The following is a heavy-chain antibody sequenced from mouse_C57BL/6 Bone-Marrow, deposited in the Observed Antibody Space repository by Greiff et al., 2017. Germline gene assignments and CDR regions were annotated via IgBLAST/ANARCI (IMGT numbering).Heavy chain of an antibody. CDR2: INPGSGGT. Sequence: VQLQQSGAELVRPGPSVKVSCKASGYAFTNYLIEWVKQRPGQGLEWIGVINPGSGGTNYNEKFKGKATLTADKSSSTAYMQLSSLTSEDSAVYFCARDYYGSSYAMDYWGQGTSVTVSS. CDR3: ARDYYGSSYAMDY. V-gene: IGHV1-54*01. CDR1: GYAFTNYL. J-gene: IGHJ4*01. D-gene: IGHD1-1*01.